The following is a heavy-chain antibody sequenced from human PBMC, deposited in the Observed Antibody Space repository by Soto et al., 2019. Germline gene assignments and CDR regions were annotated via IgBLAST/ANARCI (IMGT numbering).Heavy chain of an antibody. CDR3: ARVGGSKVRGVMDYYGMDV. CDR1: GFTSSSYW. V-gene: IGHV3-74*01. J-gene: IGHJ6*02. CDR2: INSDGSST. Sequence: GGSLRFSCAASGFTSSSYWMHWVRQAPGKGLVWVSRINSDGSSTSYADSVKGRFTISRDNAKNTLYLQMNSLRAEDTAVYYCARVGGSKVRGVMDYYGMDVWGQGTTVTVSS. D-gene: IGHD3-10*01.